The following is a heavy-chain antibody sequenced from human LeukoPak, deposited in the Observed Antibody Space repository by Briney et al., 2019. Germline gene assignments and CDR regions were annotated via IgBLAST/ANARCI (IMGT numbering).Heavy chain of an antibody. D-gene: IGHD2-2*01. J-gene: IGHJ4*02. CDR3: APSWVWVPAAEFDY. Sequence: PGGSLRLSCAASGFTFSSYAMSWVRQAPGKGLEWVSAISGSGGSTYYADSVKGRFTISRDNSKNTLYLQMNSLRAEDTAVHYCAPSWVWVPAAEFDYWGQGALVTVSS. CDR2: ISGSGGST. CDR1: GFTFSSYA. V-gene: IGHV3-23*01.